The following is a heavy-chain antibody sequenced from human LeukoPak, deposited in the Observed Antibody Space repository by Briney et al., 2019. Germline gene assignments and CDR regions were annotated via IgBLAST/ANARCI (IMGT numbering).Heavy chain of an antibody. V-gene: IGHV1-24*01. CDR1: GYTLTELS. CDR2: FDPEDGET. D-gene: IGHD5-12*01. Sequence: ASVKVSCKVSGYTLTELSMHWVRQAPGKGLEWMGGFDPEDGETIYAQKFQGRVTMTEDTSTDTAYMELSSLRSEDTAVYYCATLRTWIISRGRKNDAFDIWGQGTMVTVSS. CDR3: ATLRTWIISRGRKNDAFDI. J-gene: IGHJ3*02.